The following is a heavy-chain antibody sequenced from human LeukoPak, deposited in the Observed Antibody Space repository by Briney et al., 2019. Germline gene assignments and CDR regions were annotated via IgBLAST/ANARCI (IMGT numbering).Heavy chain of an antibody. J-gene: IGHJ4*02. CDR2: MNPNSGNT. D-gene: IGHD3-10*01. Sequence: GASVKVSCKASGYTFTSYDINWVRQATGQGLEWMGWMNPNSGNTGYAQKFQGRVTITRDTSASTAYMELSSLRSEDTAVYYCARDSVRGRAYYYGSGNSLLFDYWGQGTLVTVSS. V-gene: IGHV1-8*03. CDR1: GYTFTSYD. CDR3: ARDSVRGRAYYYGSGNSLLFDY.